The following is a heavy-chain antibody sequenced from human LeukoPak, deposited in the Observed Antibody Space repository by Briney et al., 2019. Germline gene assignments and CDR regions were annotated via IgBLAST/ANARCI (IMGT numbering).Heavy chain of an antibody. D-gene: IGHD3-10*01. CDR3: ASDYGSGSYYQFPSDY. CDR1: GYTFTSYY. CDR2: INPSGGST. V-gene: IGHV1-46*01. Sequence: ASVKVSCKASGYTFTSYYMHWVRQAPGQGLEWMGIINPSGGSTSYAQKFQGRVTMTRDTSTSTVYMELSSLRSEDTAVYYCASDYGSGSYYQFPSDYWGQGTLVTVSS. J-gene: IGHJ4*02.